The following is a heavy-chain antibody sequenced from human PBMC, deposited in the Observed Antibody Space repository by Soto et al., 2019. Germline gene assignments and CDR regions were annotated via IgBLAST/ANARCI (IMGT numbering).Heavy chain of an antibody. D-gene: IGHD4-17*01. V-gene: IGHV4-39*01. CDR1: NGSISSAIYY. CDR2: IYHSGST. J-gene: IGHJ6*02. CDR3: ARIRRADYYYYGMDV. Sequence: SETLSLTCTVSNGSISSAIYYWGWIRQPPGKGLEWIGSIYHSGSTYYNPSLQGRVTISVDTSKNQFSLKLSSVTAADTAVYYCARIRRADYYYYGMDVWGQGTTVTV.